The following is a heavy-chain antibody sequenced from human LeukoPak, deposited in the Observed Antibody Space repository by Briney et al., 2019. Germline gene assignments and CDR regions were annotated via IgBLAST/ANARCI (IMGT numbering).Heavy chain of an antibody. CDR3: ARVGGSYLGEYYFDY. D-gene: IGHD1-26*01. CDR2: IDTSGIT. CDR1: GGSISIYY. Sequence: SETLSLTCTVSGGSISIYYWSWIRQPAGKRLEWIGRIDTSGITNYNPSLKSRLTMSVDASKNQFSLKLSSVTAADTAVYYCARVGGSYLGEYYFDYWGQGTLVTVSS. J-gene: IGHJ4*02. V-gene: IGHV4-4*07.